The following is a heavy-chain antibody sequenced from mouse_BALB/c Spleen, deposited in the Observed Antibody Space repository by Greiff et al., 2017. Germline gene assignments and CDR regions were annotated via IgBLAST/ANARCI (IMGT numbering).Heavy chain of an antibody. CDR2: IYPGDGDT. CDR3: ARGDYGWYFDV. CDR1: GYTFTSYW. J-gene: IGHJ1*01. V-gene: IGHV1-87*01. D-gene: IGHD2-4*01. Sequence: QVQLQQSGAELARPGASVKLSCKASGYTFTSYWMQWVKQRPGQGLEWIGAIYPGDGDTRYTQKFKGKATLTADKSSSTAYMQLSSLASEDSAVYYCARGDYGWYFDVWGAGTTVTVSS.